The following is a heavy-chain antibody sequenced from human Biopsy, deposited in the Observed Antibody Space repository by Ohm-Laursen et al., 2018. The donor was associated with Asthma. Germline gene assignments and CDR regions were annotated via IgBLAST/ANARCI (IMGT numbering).Heavy chain of an antibody. D-gene: IGHD3-9*01. CDR3: ARTYFDFLTGQVHDAFAM. CDR2: INAANGNT. J-gene: IGHJ3*02. V-gene: IGHV1-3*01. CDR1: GYTFINYA. Sequence: ATVKISCKASGYTFINYAIHWMRQAPGHSLEWMGWINAANGNTKYSQKFQGRLTISRDTSASTAYMDLSSPRSEDTAVYYCARTYFDFLTGQVHDAFAMWGQGTMVTVSS.